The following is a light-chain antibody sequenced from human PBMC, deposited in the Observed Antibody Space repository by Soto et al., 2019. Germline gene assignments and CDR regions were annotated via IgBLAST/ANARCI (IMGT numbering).Light chain of an antibody. CDR3: SSYTSSSTLYV. CDR2: DVS. V-gene: IGLV2-14*01. CDR1: SSDVGDYNY. Sequence: QSVLTQPASVSGSPGQSITISFTGTSSDVGDYNYVSWYQQHPGKAPKLMIYDVSNRPSGVSNRFSGSKSGNTASLTISGLQAEDESDYYCSSYTSSSTLYVFGTGTKLTVL. J-gene: IGLJ1*01.